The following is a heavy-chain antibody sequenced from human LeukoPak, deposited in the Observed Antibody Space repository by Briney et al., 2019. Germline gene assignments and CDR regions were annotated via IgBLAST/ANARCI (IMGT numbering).Heavy chain of an antibody. Sequence: HVASVKVSCKASGYTFTGYYTHWVRQAPGQGLEWMGWINPNSGGTNYAQKFQGRVTMTRDTSISTAYMELSRLRSDDTAVYYCARTQGELHFDYWGQGTLVTVSS. CDR2: INPNSGGT. CDR1: GYTFTGYY. V-gene: IGHV1-2*02. D-gene: IGHD1-7*01. CDR3: ARTQGELHFDY. J-gene: IGHJ4*02.